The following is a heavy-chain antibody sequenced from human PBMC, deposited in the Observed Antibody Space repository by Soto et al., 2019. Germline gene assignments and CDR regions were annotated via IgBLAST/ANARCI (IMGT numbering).Heavy chain of an antibody. V-gene: IGHV4-4*02. CDR3: ASIGFSYYYGMDV. D-gene: IGHD3-3*01. Sequence: QVQLQESGPGLVKPSGTLSLTCAVSGGSISSSNWWSWVRQPPGKGLEWIGEIYHSGSTNYNPSLQRRVTISVDKSKTQVSRKLSSVTAADTAVYYCASIGFSYYYGMDVWGQGTTVTVSS. CDR2: IYHSGST. J-gene: IGHJ6*02. CDR1: GGSISSSNW.